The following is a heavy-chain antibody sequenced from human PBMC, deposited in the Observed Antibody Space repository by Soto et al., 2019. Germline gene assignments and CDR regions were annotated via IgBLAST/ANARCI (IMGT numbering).Heavy chain of an antibody. CDR1: VFTFGDYA. CDR2: IRSKAYGGTT. V-gene: IGHV3-49*03. Sequence: PWWSLRLSCTASVFTFGDYAMSWFRQAPGKGLEWVGFIRSKAYGGTTEYAASVKGRFTISRDDSKSIAYLQMNSLKTEDTAVYYCTRSGTYGDFDAFDIWGQGTMVTVSS. D-gene: IGHD4-17*01. J-gene: IGHJ3*02. CDR3: TRSGTYGDFDAFDI.